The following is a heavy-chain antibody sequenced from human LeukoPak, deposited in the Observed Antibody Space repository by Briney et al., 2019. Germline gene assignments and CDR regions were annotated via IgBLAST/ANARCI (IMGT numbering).Heavy chain of an antibody. V-gene: IGHV3-7*01. CDR2: IKQDGSEK. CDR1: GFTFSSYW. D-gene: IGHD2-2*01. CDR3: ARRGYCSNTTCYDYYYYYMDV. J-gene: IGHJ6*03. Sequence: GSLRLSCAASGFTFSSYWMSWVRQAPGKGLEWVANIKQDGSEKYYVDSVKGRFTISRDNAKNSLYLQMNSLRAEDTAVYYCARRGYCSNTTCYDYYYYYMDVWGKGTTVTVSS.